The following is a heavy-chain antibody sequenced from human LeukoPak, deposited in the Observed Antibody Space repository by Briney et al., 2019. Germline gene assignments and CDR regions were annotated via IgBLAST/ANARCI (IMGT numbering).Heavy chain of an antibody. D-gene: IGHD3-3*01. CDR1: GGTFTSYY. CDR2: INPSGGSK. V-gene: IGHV1-46*01. Sequence: GESLKIPCKGAGGTFTSYYMHWVRQAPGQGLEWMGIINPSGGSKSYAQTTQGRATMTRDTSTSTVYMELSSLRSEHTAMYYCARGTHRKIWSGYLSWFDPWGQGTLVTVSS. J-gene: IGHJ5*02. CDR3: ARGTHRKIWSGYLSWFDP.